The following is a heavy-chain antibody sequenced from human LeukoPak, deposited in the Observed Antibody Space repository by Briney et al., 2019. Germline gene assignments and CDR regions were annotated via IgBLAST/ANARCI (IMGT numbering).Heavy chain of an antibody. D-gene: IGHD3-9*01. CDR1: GFTFDNYA. Sequence: PGGSLRLSCAASGFTFDNYAMHWVRQTPGKGLEWVSGITWNSGGIGYADSVKGRFTISRDNAKNSLYLQMNSLRPEDTALCYCAKGPGLRYFETDFWGQGTLVTVSS. V-gene: IGHV3-9*01. CDR3: AKGPGLRYFETDF. J-gene: IGHJ4*02. CDR2: ITWNSGGI.